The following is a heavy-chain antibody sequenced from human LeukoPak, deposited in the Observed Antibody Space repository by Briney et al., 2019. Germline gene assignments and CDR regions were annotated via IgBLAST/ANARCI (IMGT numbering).Heavy chain of an antibody. CDR2: IYTSGST. J-gene: IGHJ3*02. CDR3: ARVRGDAFDI. Sequence: SETLSLTCTVSGGSISSGSYYWSWIRQPAGKGLEWIGRIYTSGSTNYNPSLKSRVTISVDTSKNQFSLKLSSVTAADTAVYYCARVRGDAFDIWGQGTMVTVSS. CDR1: GGSISSGSYY. V-gene: IGHV4-61*02.